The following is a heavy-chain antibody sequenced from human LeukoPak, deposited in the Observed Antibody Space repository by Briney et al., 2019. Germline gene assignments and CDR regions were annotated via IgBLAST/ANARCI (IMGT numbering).Heavy chain of an antibody. Sequence: PGGSLRLSCAASGFTFSSYEMSWVRQAPDKGLVWVSTISGSVGGTYYADSVKGRFTISRDDSKNTLYLQMNSLRADDTAVYYCAKDLGRYRNNFFDYWGQGNLVTVPS. CDR2: ISGSVGGT. D-gene: IGHD1-26*01. CDR1: GFTFSSYE. J-gene: IGHJ4*02. V-gene: IGHV3-23*01. CDR3: AKDLGRYRNNFFDY.